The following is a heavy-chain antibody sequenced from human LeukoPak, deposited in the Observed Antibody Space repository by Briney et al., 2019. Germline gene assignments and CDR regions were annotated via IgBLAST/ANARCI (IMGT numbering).Heavy chain of an antibody. V-gene: IGHV1-8*03. J-gene: IGHJ6*03. Sequence: ASVKVSGKASGYTFTSYDINWVRQATGQGLEWMGWMNPNSGNTGYAQKFQGRATITRNTSISTAYMELSSLRSEDTAVYYCARGRVATLYYYYYYMDVWGKGTTVTVSS. CDR1: GYTFTSYD. CDR2: MNPNSGNT. CDR3: ARGRVATLYYYYYYMDV. D-gene: IGHD5-12*01.